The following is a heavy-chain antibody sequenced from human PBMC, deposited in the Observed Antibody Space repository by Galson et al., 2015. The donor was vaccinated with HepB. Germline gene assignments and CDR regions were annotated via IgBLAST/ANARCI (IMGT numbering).Heavy chain of an antibody. V-gene: IGHV3-23*01. Sequence: SLRLSCAGSGFTFRSYVMSWVRQAPGKGLEWVSGISVSGNITYYADSVKGRFTISRDNSKNTLYLQMNSLRAEDTAVYYCVKRSTWGQGTLVIVSS. J-gene: IGHJ4*02. CDR2: ISVSGNIT. CDR3: VKRST. CDR1: GFTFRSYV.